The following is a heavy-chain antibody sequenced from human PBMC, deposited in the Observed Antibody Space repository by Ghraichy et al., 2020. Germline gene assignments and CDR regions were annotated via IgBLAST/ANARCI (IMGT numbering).Heavy chain of an antibody. Sequence: GGSLRLSCAASGFTFSSYAMHWVRQAPGKGLEWVAVISYDGSNKYYVDSVKGRFTISRDNSKNTLYLQMNSLRAEDTAVYYCARAYYGSGSYPRRNDYYYGMDVWGQGTTVTVSS. CDR3: ARAYYGSGSYPRRNDYYYGMDV. V-gene: IGHV3-30*04. CDR2: ISYDGSNK. CDR1: GFTFSSYA. J-gene: IGHJ6*02. D-gene: IGHD3-10*01.